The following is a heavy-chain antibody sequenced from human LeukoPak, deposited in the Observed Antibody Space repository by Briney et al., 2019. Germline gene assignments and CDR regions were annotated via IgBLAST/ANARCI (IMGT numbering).Heavy chain of an antibody. J-gene: IGHJ4*02. V-gene: IGHV3-33*01. CDR1: GFTFSAYG. Sequence: PGGSLRLSCTASGFTFSAYGMHWVRQAPGKGLEWVAVIWYDGSDKHYADSVKGRFTISRDNSKNTLYLQVNSLRAEDTAVYYCARGYSNWYYFDYWGQGTLVTVSS. CDR2: IWYDGSDK. D-gene: IGHD6-13*01. CDR3: ARGYSNWYYFDY.